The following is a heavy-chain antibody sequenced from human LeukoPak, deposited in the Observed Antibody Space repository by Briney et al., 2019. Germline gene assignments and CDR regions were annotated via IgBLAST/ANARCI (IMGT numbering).Heavy chain of an antibody. J-gene: IGHJ3*02. CDR3: AKDIRAKRWLQFRAAFDI. CDR2: ISWNSGSI. V-gene: IGHV3-9*03. Sequence: GGSLRLSCAASGFTFDDYAMHWVRQAPGKGLEWVSGISWNSGSIGYADSVKGRFTISRDNAKNSLYLQMNSLRAEDMALYYCAKDIRAKRWLQFRAAFDIWGQGTMVTVSS. D-gene: IGHD5-24*01. CDR1: GFTFDDYA.